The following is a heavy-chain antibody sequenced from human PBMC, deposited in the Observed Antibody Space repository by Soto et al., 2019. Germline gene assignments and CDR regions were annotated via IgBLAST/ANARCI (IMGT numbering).Heavy chain of an antibody. CDR3: ARDAGYSYGTNYYYYGMDV. CDR2: IWYDGSNK. Sequence: QVQLVESGGGVVQPGRSLSLSCEASGFTFSTYGMHWVRQAPGKGLEWVTVIWYDGSNKYYADSVKGRFTISRDNSKNTLYLKMNSLGAEDTAVYYCARDAGYSYGTNYYYYGMDVWGQGTTVTVSS. J-gene: IGHJ6*02. D-gene: IGHD5-18*01. CDR1: GFTFSTYG. V-gene: IGHV3-33*01.